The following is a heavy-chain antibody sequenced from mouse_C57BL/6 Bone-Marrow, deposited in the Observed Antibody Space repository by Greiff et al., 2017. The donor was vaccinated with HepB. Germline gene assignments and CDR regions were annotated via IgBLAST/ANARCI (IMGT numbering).Heavy chain of an antibody. CDR1: GYTFTSYG. D-gene: IGHD2-4*01. J-gene: IGHJ3*01. CDR3: ARIYDYDFAY. Sequence: QVQLKQSGAELARPGASVKLSCKASGYTFTSYGISWVKQRTGQGLEWIGEIYPRSGNTYYNEKFKGKATLTADKSSSTAYMELRSLTSEDSAVYFCARIYDYDFAYWGQGTLVTVSA. V-gene: IGHV1-81*01. CDR2: IYPRSGNT.